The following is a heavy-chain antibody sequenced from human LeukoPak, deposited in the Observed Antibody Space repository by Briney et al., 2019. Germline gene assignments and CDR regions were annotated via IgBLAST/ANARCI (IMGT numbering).Heavy chain of an antibody. CDR1: GYTFTGYY. Sequence: ASVKVSCKASGYTFTGYYMHWVRRAPGQGLEWMGWINSNSGGTNYAQKFQGRVTMTRDTSISTAYMELSRLRSDDTAMYYCARGYGSGSFHTYWGQGTLVTVSS. CDR2: INSNSGGT. CDR3: ARGYGSGSFHTY. J-gene: IGHJ4*02. V-gene: IGHV1-2*02. D-gene: IGHD3-10*01.